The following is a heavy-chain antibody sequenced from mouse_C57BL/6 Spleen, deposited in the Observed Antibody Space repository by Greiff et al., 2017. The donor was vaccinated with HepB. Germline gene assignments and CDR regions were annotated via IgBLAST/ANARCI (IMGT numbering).Heavy chain of an antibody. J-gene: IGHJ1*03. CDR1: GFTFSSYA. Sequence: EVQLVESGEGLVKPGGSLKLSCAASGFTFSSYAMSWVRQTPEKRLEWVAYISSGGDYIYYADTVKGRFTISRDNARNTLYLQMSSLKSEDTAMYYCTRAQTTVVAKGYFDVWGTGTTVTVSS. V-gene: IGHV5-9-1*02. D-gene: IGHD1-1*01. CDR2: ISSGGDYI. CDR3: TRAQTTVVAKGYFDV.